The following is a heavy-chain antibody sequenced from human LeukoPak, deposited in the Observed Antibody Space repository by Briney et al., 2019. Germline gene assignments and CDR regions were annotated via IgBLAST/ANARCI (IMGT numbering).Heavy chain of an antibody. CDR3: AKSVSTLHYFDY. Sequence: GRSLRLSCAASGFTLDDYAMHWVRQAPGKGLEWVSGISWNSGSIGYADSVKGRFTISRDNAKNSLYLQMNSLRAEDMALYYCAKSVSTLHYFDYWGQGTLVTVSS. D-gene: IGHD5/OR15-5a*01. CDR2: ISWNSGSI. J-gene: IGHJ4*02. V-gene: IGHV3-9*03. CDR1: GFTLDDYA.